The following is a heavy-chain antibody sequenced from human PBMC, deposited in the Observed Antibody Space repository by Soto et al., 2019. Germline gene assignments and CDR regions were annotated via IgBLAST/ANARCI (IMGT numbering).Heavy chain of an antibody. V-gene: IGHV1-69*04. D-gene: IGHD3-3*01. Sequence: SVKVSCKASGGTFSSYTISWVRQAPGQGLEWMGRIIPILGIANYAQKFQGRVTITADKSTSTAYMELSSLRSEDTAVYYCAREGADYDFWSGYYTGITNNWFDPWGQGTLVTVSS. CDR2: IIPILGIA. CDR3: AREGADYDFWSGYYTGITNNWFDP. CDR1: GGTFSSYT. J-gene: IGHJ5*02.